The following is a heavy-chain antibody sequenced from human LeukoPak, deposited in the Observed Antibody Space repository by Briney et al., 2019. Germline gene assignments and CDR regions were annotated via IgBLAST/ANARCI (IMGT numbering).Heavy chain of an antibody. J-gene: IGHJ4*02. D-gene: IGHD3-10*01. CDR3: AKDDAWIRFGE. CDR1: GFTFSNHG. CDR2: ISPSGDIT. Sequence: GGSLRLSCTASGFTFSNHGMNWVRQAPGKGLEWVSGISPSGDITYYADSVKGRFTISRDNSKNTLHLEVISLTAEDTAVYYCAKDDAWIRFGEWSQGTLVTVSS. V-gene: IGHV3-23*01.